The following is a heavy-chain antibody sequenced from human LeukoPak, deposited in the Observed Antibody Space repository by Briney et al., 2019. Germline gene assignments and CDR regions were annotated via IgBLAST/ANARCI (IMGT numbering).Heavy chain of an antibody. CDR3: ARVLGSGSFTPDY. CDR2: INPSSGDT. CDR1: GYTLTGYY. J-gene: IGHJ4*02. D-gene: IGHD3-10*01. V-gene: IGHV1-2*02. Sequence: ASVKVSCKASGYTLTGYYIHWVRQAPGQGLEWMGWINPSSGDTNYAQKFQGRVTITADKSTSTAYMELSSLRSEDTAVYYCARVLGSGSFTPDYWGQGTLVTVSS.